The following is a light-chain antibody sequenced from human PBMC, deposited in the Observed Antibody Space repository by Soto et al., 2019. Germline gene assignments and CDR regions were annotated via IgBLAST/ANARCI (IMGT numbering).Light chain of an antibody. V-gene: IGKV1-5*01. CDR1: QSIASY. Sequence: DIQMTQSPSSLSASVGDRVTITCRASQSIASYLNWYQQRPGKAPKLLIHAASSLQGGVPSRFSGSGSETEFTLTISGLQPGDSATYYCQQYNSYSPTFGQGTKVDIK. J-gene: IGKJ1*01. CDR3: QQYNSYSPT. CDR2: AAS.